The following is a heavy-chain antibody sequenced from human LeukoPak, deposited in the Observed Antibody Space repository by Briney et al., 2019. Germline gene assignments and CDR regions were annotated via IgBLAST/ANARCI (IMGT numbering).Heavy chain of an antibody. CDR3: ARTSGYSSSWYGY. Sequence: SQSLSLTCTVSGGSISSGGYYWSWIRQPPGKGLEWIGYIYHSGSTYYNPSLKSRVTISVDKSKNQFSLKLSSVTAADTAVYYCARTSGYSSSWYGYWGQGTLVTVSS. CDR2: IYHSGST. CDR1: GGSISSGGYY. D-gene: IGHD6-13*01. J-gene: IGHJ4*02. V-gene: IGHV4-30-2*01.